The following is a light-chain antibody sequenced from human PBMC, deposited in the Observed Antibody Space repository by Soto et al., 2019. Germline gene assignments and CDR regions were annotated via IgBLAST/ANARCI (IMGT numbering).Light chain of an antibody. Sequence: QSALIQPPSVSGSPGQSVTISCTGTSSDVGSYDYVSWYQQHPGTVPKPMIYNVNTRPSGVPDRFSGSKSGNTASLTVSGLQAEDEADYYCSSYAGINNLIFGGGTKLTVL. CDR2: NVN. CDR1: SSDVGSYDY. CDR3: SSYAGINNLI. V-gene: IGLV2-8*01. J-gene: IGLJ2*01.